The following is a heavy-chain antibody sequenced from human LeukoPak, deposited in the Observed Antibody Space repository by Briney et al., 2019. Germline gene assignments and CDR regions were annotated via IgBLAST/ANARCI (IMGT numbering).Heavy chain of an antibody. CDR1: GGSISSYY. J-gene: IGHJ4*02. D-gene: IGHD3-22*01. CDR2: IYTSGST. CDR3: ARDGYYYDSSGYYYFDY. Sequence: SETLSLTCTVSGGSISSYYWSWIRQPPGKGLEWIGYIYTSGSTNYNPSLKSRVTMSVDTSKNQFSLKLSSVTAADTAVYYCARDGYYYDSSGYYYFDYWGQGTLVTVSS. V-gene: IGHV4-4*08.